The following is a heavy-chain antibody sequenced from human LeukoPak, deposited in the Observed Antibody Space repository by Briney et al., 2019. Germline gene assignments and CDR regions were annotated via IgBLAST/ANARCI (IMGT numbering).Heavy chain of an antibody. V-gene: IGHV4-34*01. J-gene: IGHJ6*02. CDR3: ARGTTDFWSGYHGGMDV. CDR1: GGSFSGYY. D-gene: IGHD3-3*01. CDR2: INHSGSI. Sequence: SETLSLTCAVYGGSFSGYYWSWIRQPPGKGLEWIGEINHSGSINYNPSLKSRVTISVDTSKNQFSLKLSSVTAADTAVYYCARGTTDFWSGYHGGMDVWGQGTTVTVSS.